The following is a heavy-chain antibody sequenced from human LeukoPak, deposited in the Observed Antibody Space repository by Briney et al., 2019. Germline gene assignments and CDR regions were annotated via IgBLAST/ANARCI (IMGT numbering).Heavy chain of an antibody. CDR1: GYTFTGYY. CDR3: ARPRRPMGARGLWEI. J-gene: IGHJ3*02. D-gene: IGHD1-26*01. V-gene: IGHV1-2*02. CDR2: INPNSGGT. Sequence: ASVKVSCKASGYTFTGYYMHWVRQAPGQGLEWMGWINPNSGGTNYAQKFQGRVTMTRDTSISTAYMELSRLRSDDTAVYYCARPRRPMGARGLWEIWGQGTMVTVSS.